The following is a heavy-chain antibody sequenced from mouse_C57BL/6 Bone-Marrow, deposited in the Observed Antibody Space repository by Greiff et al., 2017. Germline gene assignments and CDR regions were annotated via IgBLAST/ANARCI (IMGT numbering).Heavy chain of an antibody. CDR2: ISDGGSYT. J-gene: IGHJ3*01. CDR3: ASYRCAY. CDR1: GFTFSSYA. Sequence: EVQGVESGGGLVKPGGSLKLSCAASGFTFSSYAMSWVRQTPEQRLEWVATISDGGSYTYYPDNVKGRFTISRDNAKNNLYLQMSHLKAEDTAMYYCASYRCAYWGQGTLVTVSA. V-gene: IGHV5-4*01.